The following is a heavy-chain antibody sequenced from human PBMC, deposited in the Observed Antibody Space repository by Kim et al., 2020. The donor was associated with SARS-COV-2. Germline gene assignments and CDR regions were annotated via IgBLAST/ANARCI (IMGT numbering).Heavy chain of an antibody. CDR2: IKSKTDGGTT. Sequence: GGSLRLSCAASGFTFSNAWMSWVRQAPGKGLEWVGRIKSKTDGGTTDYAAPVKGRFTIPRDDSKNTLYLQMNSLKTEDTAVYYCTTGGGRDYYGSGKLSYWGQGTLVTVSS. CDR1: GFTFSNAW. J-gene: IGHJ4*02. V-gene: IGHV3-15*01. D-gene: IGHD3-10*01. CDR3: TTGGGRDYYGSGKLSY.